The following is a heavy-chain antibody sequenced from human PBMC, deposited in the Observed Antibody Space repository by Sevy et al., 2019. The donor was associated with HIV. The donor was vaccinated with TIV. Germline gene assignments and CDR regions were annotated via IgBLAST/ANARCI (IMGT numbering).Heavy chain of an antibody. CDR1: GYSISSDYY. J-gene: IGHJ4*02. CDR3: ARWISAVGGYFVY. D-gene: IGHD2-15*01. V-gene: IGHV4-38-2*01. Sequence: SETLSLTCGVSGYSISSDYYWGWIRQPPGKGLEWIATIYRSGNSYYNPSLNSRVTISVDTSNNQFSLKLSSVTAADTAVYYCARWISAVGGYFVYWGQGTLVTVSS. CDR2: IYRSGNS.